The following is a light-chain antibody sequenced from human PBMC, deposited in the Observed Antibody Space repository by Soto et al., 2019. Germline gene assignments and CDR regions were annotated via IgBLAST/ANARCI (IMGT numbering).Light chain of an antibody. J-gene: IGKJ1*01. CDR2: GAS. V-gene: IGKV3-15*01. CDR3: QQYNNWPTWT. Sequence: EVFMTQSPATLSLSPGEIATLSFRSSQSVSRDVAWYQKKPGQAPRLLIYGASTRASGIPVRFSGSGSATEFALPISSLKPEDFAVYYCQQYNNWPTWTFGQGTKVDIK. CDR1: QSVSRD.